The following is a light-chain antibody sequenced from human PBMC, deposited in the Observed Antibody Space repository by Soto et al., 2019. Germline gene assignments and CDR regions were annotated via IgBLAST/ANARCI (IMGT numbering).Light chain of an antibody. CDR1: QSVSSD. CDR3: QQLISWPKIT. V-gene: IGKV3-11*01. CDR2: DAS. Sequence: EIVLTQSPATLSLSPGERATLSCRASQSVSSDLAWYQHKPGQAPRLLIYDASDRATGIPARFSGSGSGTDFTLIISDLEPEDFAVDYCQQLISWPKITFGQGTRLEIK. J-gene: IGKJ5*01.